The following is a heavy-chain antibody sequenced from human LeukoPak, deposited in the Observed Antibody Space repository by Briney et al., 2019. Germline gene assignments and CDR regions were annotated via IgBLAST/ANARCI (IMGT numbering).Heavy chain of an antibody. V-gene: IGHV3-33*01. CDR2: IWYDGSKK. J-gene: IGHJ4*02. Sequence: GGSLRLSCATSGFTFSNYGMHWVRQAPGKGLEWVADIWYDGSKKYYADSVKGRFTISRDNSKNTLYLQMNSLRAEDTAVYYCAITMYYYDSNGYYSFDYWGQGTLVTVSS. CDR3: AITMYYYDSNGYYSFDY. D-gene: IGHD3-22*01. CDR1: GFTFSNYG.